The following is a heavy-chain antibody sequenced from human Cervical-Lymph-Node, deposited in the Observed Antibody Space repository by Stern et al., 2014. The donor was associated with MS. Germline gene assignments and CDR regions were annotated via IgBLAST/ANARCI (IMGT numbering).Heavy chain of an antibody. CDR1: GFSLSNSG. Sequence: VQLVESGGGVVQPGRSPTLSFAASGFSLSNSGMHWVRQAPGKGLEWVAVMSFVGGNKKYGDSVKGRFSISRDMANNTLFLQMNSLRPEDTAVYYCMGVGDAMHVWGQGTTVIVSS. V-gene: IGHV3-30*03. CDR2: MSFVGGNK. J-gene: IGHJ6*02. CDR3: MGVGDAMHV.